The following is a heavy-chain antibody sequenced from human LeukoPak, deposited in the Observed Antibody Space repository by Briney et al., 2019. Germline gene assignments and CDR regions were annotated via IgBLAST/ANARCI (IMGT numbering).Heavy chain of an antibody. D-gene: IGHD4/OR15-4a*01. CDR2: IRSKTYDGTT. CDR3: TTDDLLYGATLDY. CDR1: GFTFSNVW. J-gene: IGHJ4*02. V-gene: IGHV3-15*01. Sequence: TGGSLRLSCAASGFTFSNVWMTWVRQGPGKGLEWIGRIRSKTYDGTTEYAAPVKGRFTISRDDSKNTLYQQMNSLKTEDTAVYYCTTDDLLYGATLDYWGRGTLVTVSS.